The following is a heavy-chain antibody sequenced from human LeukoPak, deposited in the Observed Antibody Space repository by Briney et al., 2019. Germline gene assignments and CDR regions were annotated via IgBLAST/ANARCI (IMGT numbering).Heavy chain of an antibody. CDR3: ARPALYSSSWSPPPSGAFDI. D-gene: IGHD6-13*01. Sequence: PGGSLRLSCAASGFTFSSYSMNWVRQAPGKGLEWVSSISSSSSYIYYADSVKGRFPISRDNAKNSLYLQMNSLRAEDTALYYCARPALYSSSWSPPPSGAFDIWGQGTMVTVSS. V-gene: IGHV3-21*04. CDR1: GFTFSSYS. J-gene: IGHJ3*02. CDR2: ISSSSSYI.